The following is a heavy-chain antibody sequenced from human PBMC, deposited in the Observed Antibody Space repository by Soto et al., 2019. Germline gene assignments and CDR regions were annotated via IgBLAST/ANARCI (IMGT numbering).Heavy chain of an antibody. D-gene: IGHD2-15*01. J-gene: IGHJ6*02. V-gene: IGHV1-8*01. CDR2: MNPKRGNT. Sequence: ASVKVSCKASGYTFTSYDINWVRQATGQGLEWMGWMNPKRGNTGYAQKFQGRDTMTRNTSISTAYMELSSLRSEDTAVYYCARGARYCSCGSCYSWGGMDVWGQGTTVTVSS. CDR1: GYTFTSYD. CDR3: ARGARYCSCGSCYSWGGMDV.